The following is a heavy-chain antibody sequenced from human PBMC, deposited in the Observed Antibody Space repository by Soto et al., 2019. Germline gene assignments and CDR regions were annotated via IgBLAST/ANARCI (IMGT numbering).Heavy chain of an antibody. J-gene: IGHJ6*02. Sequence: QVQLVQSGDEVKKPGASVKVSCKASGYIFVNYGIAWVRQAPRQGLEWMGWISPYTGNTHSASKVQGRLTMTTDTSTSTAYMDLGRLTSDDTAVYYCVLVDNYVTPTPQDVWGQVTTFTVSS. V-gene: IGHV1-18*01. CDR2: ISPYTGNT. D-gene: IGHD3-16*01. CDR1: GYIFVNYG. CDR3: VLVDNYVTPTPQDV.